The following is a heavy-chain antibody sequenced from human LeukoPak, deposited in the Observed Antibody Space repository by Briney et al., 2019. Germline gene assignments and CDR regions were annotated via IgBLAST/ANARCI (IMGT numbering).Heavy chain of an antibody. J-gene: IGHJ1*01. CDR3: AREGQQLKHFDF. V-gene: IGHV1-46*01. Sequence: GASVKVSCKASGNTFIGYWIHWVRQAPGQGLEWMGAIHPRGDAIICAQKFQGRVTTTRDTSTSTVYIELSSLTSEDTAVYYCAREGQQLKHFDFWGQGTLVTVSS. CDR2: IHPRGDAI. CDR1: GNTFIGYW. D-gene: IGHD6-13*01.